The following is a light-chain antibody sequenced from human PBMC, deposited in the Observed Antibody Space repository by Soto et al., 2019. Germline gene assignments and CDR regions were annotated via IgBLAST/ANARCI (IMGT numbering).Light chain of an antibody. CDR2: EVN. Sequence: SLTQPXSASGSPGQSVTISCTGTSSDVGGYNYVSWFQQHPGKAPKLIIHEVNQRPSGVPDRFSGSKSGNTASLTVSGLQAEDEGTYYCSSYGGYNNVVFGTGTKVTVL. J-gene: IGLJ1*01. CDR3: SSYGGYNNVV. CDR1: SSDVGGYNY. V-gene: IGLV2-8*01.